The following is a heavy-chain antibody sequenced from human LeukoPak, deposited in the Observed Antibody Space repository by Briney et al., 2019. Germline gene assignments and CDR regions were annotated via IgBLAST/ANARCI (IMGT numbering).Heavy chain of an antibody. V-gene: IGHV4-59*01. CDR2: IYDSGST. J-gene: IGHJ4*02. CDR1: GGSIRSNY. Sequence: PSETLSLTCSVSGGSIRSNYWSWIRQPPGKGLEWIGYIYDSGSTNYNPSLKSRVTISVDTSKNQFSLKLSSVTAADTAVYYCARIYCSGGSCYSGFFDYWGQGTLVTVSS. D-gene: IGHD2-15*01. CDR3: ARIYCSGGSCYSGFFDY.